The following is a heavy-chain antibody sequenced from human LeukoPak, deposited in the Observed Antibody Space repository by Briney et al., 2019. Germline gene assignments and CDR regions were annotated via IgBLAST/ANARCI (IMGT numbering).Heavy chain of an antibody. CDR1: GYTFTGYD. CDR2: MNPNSGNT. D-gene: IGHD6-13*01. J-gene: IGHJ6*03. V-gene: IGHV1-8*03. Sequence: ASAKVSCKASGYTFTGYDINWVRQATGQGLEWMGWMNPNSGNTGYAQKFQGRVTITRNTSISTAYMELSSLRSEDTAVYYCARGIVSSSWSYYYYYYMDVWGKGTTVTVSS. CDR3: ARGIVSSSWSYYYYYYMDV.